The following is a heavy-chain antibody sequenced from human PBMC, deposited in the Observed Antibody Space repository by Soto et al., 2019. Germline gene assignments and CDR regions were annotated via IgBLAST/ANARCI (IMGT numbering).Heavy chain of an antibody. V-gene: IGHV4-39*01. J-gene: IGHJ4*02. CDR2: IYYSGST. Sequence: SETLSLTCTVSGGSISSSSYYWGWIRQPPGKGLEWIGSIYYSGSTYYNPSLKSRVTISVDTSKNQFSLKLSSVTAADTAVYYCARSRARIAAPHSVNFDYWGQGTLVTVSS. CDR1: GGSISSSSYY. D-gene: IGHD6-13*01. CDR3: ARSRARIAAPHSVNFDY.